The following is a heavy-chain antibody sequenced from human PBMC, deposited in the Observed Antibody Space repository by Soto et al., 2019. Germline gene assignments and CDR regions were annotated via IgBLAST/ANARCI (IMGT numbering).Heavy chain of an antibody. J-gene: IGHJ4*02. V-gene: IGHV3-23*01. D-gene: IGHD3-16*01. CDR2: ISASGYST. CDR1: GFTFSDSA. CDR3: AKMGRDAYKPIDS. Sequence: PGESLKISCAASGFTFSDSAMGWVRQAPGKGLEWVSSISASGYSTYYADSVKGRFTISRDTSKNTLYLQTSSLRAEDTAMYYCAKMGRDAYKPIDSWGQGSLVTVSS.